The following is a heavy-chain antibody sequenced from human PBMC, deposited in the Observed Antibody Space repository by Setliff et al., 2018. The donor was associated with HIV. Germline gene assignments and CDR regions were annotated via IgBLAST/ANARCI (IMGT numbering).Heavy chain of an antibody. CDR1: GYTFTTYS. Sequence: ASVKVSCKASGYTFTTYSIHWVRQAPGQSLEWMGWINVGKGDTKYSQELQGRITIPTDTSANTAYMELSGLRSDDTAVYFCARGALLAVFDFDHWGHGTLVTVSS. CDR2: INVGKGDT. CDR3: ARGALLAVFDFDH. J-gene: IGHJ4*01. D-gene: IGHD3-10*01. V-gene: IGHV1-3*01.